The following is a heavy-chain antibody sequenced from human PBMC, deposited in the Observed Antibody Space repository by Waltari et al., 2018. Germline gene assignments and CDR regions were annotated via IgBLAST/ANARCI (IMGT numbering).Heavy chain of an antibody. J-gene: IGHJ6*02. CDR1: GGTFSSYA. Sequence: QVQLVQSGAEVKKPGSSVKVSCKASGGTFSSYAISWVRQAPGQGLEWMGGIIPIFGTATYAQKFQGRVTITADESTGTAYMELSSLRSEDTAVYYCANKHRGIAAAGDYYGMDVWGQGTTVTVSS. D-gene: IGHD6-13*01. CDR3: ANKHRGIAAAGDYYGMDV. V-gene: IGHV1-69*13. CDR2: IIPIFGTA.